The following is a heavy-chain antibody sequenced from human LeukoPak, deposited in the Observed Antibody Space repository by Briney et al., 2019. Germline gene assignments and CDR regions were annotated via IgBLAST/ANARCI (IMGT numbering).Heavy chain of an antibody. CDR1: GFIFSYYA. CDR3: ARVWGYDFWSGYSSYFDY. CDR2: ISGSGGST. Sequence: GGSLRLSCAASGFIFSYYAMSWVRQAPGKGLEWVSAISGSGGSTYYADSVKGRFTISRDNSKNTLYLQMNSLRAEDTAVYYCARVWGYDFWSGYSSYFDYWGQGTLVTVSS. D-gene: IGHD3-3*01. J-gene: IGHJ4*02. V-gene: IGHV3-23*01.